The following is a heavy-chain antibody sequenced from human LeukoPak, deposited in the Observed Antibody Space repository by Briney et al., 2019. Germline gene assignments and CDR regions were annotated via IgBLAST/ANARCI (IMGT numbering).Heavy chain of an antibody. CDR3: TRGLLSYGYYYFDY. CDR2: IYYSGST. D-gene: IGHD5-18*01. V-gene: IGHV4-39*07. Sequence: SETLSLTCTASGGSISSSSYYWGWIRQPPGKGLEWIGSIYYSGSTNYNPSLKSRVTISVDTSKNQFSLKLSSVTAADTAVYYCTRGLLSYGYYYFDYWGQGTLVTVSS. CDR1: GGSISSSSYY. J-gene: IGHJ4*02.